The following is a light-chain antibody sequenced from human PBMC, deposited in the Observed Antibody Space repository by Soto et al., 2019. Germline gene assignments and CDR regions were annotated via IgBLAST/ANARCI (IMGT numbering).Light chain of an antibody. Sequence: DSVSTLSPGTLSISPGERATLSCRASQSVSSNLAWYQQKPGQAPSLLIEGASTRGTGTPARFSGSGSGTEFTLTISRLEPEDFAVYYCQQDVISPWAFGQGAKVDIK. CDR3: QQDVISPWA. CDR1: QSVSSN. V-gene: IGKV3-20*01. J-gene: IGKJ1*01. CDR2: GAS.